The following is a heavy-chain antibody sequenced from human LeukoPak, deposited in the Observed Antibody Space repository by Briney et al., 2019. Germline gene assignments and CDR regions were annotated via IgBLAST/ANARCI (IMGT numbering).Heavy chain of an antibody. Sequence: PGGSLRLSCAASGFTLSSYGMHWVRQAPGKGLEWVAVISYDGSNKYYADSVKGRFTISRDNSKNTLYLQMNSLRAEDTAVYYCAKDRDLVVPAAIMSYYYGMDVWGQGTTVTVSS. CDR1: GFTLSSYG. CDR2: ISYDGSNK. V-gene: IGHV3-30*18. J-gene: IGHJ6*02. CDR3: AKDRDLVVPAAIMSYYYGMDV. D-gene: IGHD2-2*02.